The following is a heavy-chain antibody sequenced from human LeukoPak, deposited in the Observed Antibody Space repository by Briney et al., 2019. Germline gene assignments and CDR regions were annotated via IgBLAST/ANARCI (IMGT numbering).Heavy chain of an antibody. CDR1: GGSISSSSYY. CDR3: ARQPLFPPNWFDP. J-gene: IGHJ5*02. D-gene: IGHD2-21*01. Sequence: SETLSLTCTVSGGSISSSSYYRGWIRQPPGKGLEWIGSIYYSGSTYYNPSLKSRVTISVDTSKNQFSLKLSSVTAADTAVYYCARQPLFPPNWFDPWGQGTLVTVSS. CDR2: IYYSGST. V-gene: IGHV4-39*01.